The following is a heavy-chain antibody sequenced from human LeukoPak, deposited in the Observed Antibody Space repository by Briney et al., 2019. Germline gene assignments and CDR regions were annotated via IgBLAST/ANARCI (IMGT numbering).Heavy chain of an antibody. Sequence: GGSLRLSCAASGFTFSNYAMSWVRQAPGKGLAWVSSLNGRGDSPYYADSVKGRFTISRDNSKNTLYLQMHSLRVEDTAVYYCAKGPHRDYWGQGTLLTVSS. CDR3: AKGPHRDY. CDR1: GFTFSNYA. V-gene: IGHV3-23*01. J-gene: IGHJ4*02. CDR2: LNGRGDSP.